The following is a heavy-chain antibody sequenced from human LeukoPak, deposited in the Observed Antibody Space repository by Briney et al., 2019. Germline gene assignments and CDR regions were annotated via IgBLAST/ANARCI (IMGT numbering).Heavy chain of an antibody. V-gene: IGHV5-51*01. D-gene: IGHD1-14*01. CDR1: GSRFTSYW. CDR3: ARHLLPSAADYTPTGIHP. Sequence: GASLKISCKGSGSRFTSYWIGWVRQMPGKGLEWMGIIYPGDSDTRYSPSFQGPVTISADKSISTAYLQWSSLKASDTAMYYCARHLLPSAADYTPTGIHPWGQGTLVTVSS. CDR2: IYPGDSDT. J-gene: IGHJ5*02.